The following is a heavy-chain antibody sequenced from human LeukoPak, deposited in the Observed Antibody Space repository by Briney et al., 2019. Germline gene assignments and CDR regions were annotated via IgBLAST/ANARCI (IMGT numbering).Heavy chain of an antibody. CDR3: ARAHDYDFWSGYRNWFDP. J-gene: IGHJ5*02. Sequence: SETLSLTCTVSGYSISSGYYWSWIRQPPGKGLEWIGEINHSGSTNYNPSLKSRVTISVDTSKNQFSLKLSSVTAADTAVYYCARAHDYDFWSGYRNWFDPWGQGTLVTVSS. CDR2: INHSGST. CDR1: GYSISSGYY. V-gene: IGHV4-38-2*02. D-gene: IGHD3-3*01.